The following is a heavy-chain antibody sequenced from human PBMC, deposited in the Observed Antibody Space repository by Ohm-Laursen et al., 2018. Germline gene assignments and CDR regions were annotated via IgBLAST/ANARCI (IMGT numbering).Heavy chain of an antibody. V-gene: IGHV3-7*01. CDR2: IKQDGSEK. D-gene: IGHD4-11*01. CDR1: GFTFSSYW. Sequence: SLRLSCTASGFTFSSYWMSWVRQAPGKGLEWVANIKQDGSEKYYVDSVKGRFTISRDNAKNSLYLQMNSLRAEDTAVYYCARDSSVTTLLGAYYYYYGMDVWGQGTTVTVSS. CDR3: ARDSSVTTLLGAYYYYYGMDV. J-gene: IGHJ6*02.